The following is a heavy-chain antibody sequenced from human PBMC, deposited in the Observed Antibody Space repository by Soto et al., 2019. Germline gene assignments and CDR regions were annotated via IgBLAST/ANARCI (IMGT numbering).Heavy chain of an antibody. CDR3: ARGRSYCSGGSCYPLDYYYYYYMDV. V-gene: IGHV3-21*01. CDR2: ISSSSSYI. Sequence: GGSLRLSCAASGFTFSSYSMNWVRQAPGKGLEWVSSISSSSSYIYYADSVKGRFTISRDNAKNSLYLQMNSLRAEDTAVYYCARGRSYCSGGSCYPLDYYYYYYMDVWGKGTTVTVSS. CDR1: GFTFSSYS. J-gene: IGHJ6*03. D-gene: IGHD2-15*01.